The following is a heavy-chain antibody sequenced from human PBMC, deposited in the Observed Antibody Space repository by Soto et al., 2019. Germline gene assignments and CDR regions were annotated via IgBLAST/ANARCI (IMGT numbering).Heavy chain of an antibody. CDR1: GGSISSGGYS. D-gene: IGHD2-15*01. CDR3: ARSGISRYYYYYGMDV. Sequence: SETLSLTCAVSGGSISSGGYSWSWIRQPPGKGLEWIGYIYHSGSTYYNPSLKSRVTISVDRSKNQFSLKLSSVTAADTAVYYCARSGISRYYYYYGMDVWGQGTTVTVS. J-gene: IGHJ6*02. V-gene: IGHV4-30-2*01. CDR2: IYHSGST.